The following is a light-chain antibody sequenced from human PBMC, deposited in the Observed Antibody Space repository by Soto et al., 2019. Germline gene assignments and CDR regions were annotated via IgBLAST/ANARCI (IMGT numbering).Light chain of an antibody. CDR3: NSYTSASTYV. CDR2: GNR. CDR1: SSNLGAGYD. J-gene: IGLJ1*01. Sequence: QSVLTQPPSVSGAPGQRVTISCTGNSSNLGAGYDVHWYQQLPGAAPKLVIFGNRNRPSGVPERFSGSKSGTSASLAITGLQAEDEADYYCNSYTSASTYVFGTGTKLTVL. V-gene: IGLV1-40*01.